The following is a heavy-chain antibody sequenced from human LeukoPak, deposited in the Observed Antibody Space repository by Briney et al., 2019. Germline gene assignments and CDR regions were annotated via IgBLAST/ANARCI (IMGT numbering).Heavy chain of an antibody. CDR3: ARDCRAHIVVVPAGYYGMDV. J-gene: IGHJ6*02. D-gene: IGHD2-2*01. CDR1: GGTFSSYA. CDR2: IIPILGIA. V-gene: IGHV1-69*04. Sequence: SVKVSCKASGGTFSSYAIIWVRQAPGQGLEWMGRIIPILGIANYAQKFQGRVTITADKSTSTAYMELSSLRSEDTAVYYCARDCRAHIVVVPAGYYGMDVWGQGTTVTVSS.